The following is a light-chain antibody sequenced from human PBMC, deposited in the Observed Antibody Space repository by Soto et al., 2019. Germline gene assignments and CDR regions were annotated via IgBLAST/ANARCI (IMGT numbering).Light chain of an antibody. V-gene: IGKV3-15*01. CDR3: QQYNTWSPLT. CDR1: QSVSNN. CDR2: GAS. Sequence: EIVMTQSPATLSVSPGERATLSCRASQSVSNNLAWYQQKPGQAPRLLIYGASTKATGIPARFSGSASGTEFNLTISSLQSEDFAVYYGQQYNTWSPLTFGGGTKVETK. J-gene: IGKJ4*01.